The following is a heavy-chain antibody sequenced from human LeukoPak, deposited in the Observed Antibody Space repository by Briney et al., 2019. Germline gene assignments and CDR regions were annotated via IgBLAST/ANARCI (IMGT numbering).Heavy chain of an antibody. Sequence: GGPLRLFCAASGLTDSGNYMRWVRQAPGKGLEWVSVIYTSGCTSYADSVKGRFTISRDNSKNTLYLQMNALGAEDTAVYFCAASGSHYWFDPWGQGTLVTVSS. CDR2: IYTSGCT. J-gene: IGHJ5*02. D-gene: IGHD3-10*01. CDR1: GLTDSGNY. V-gene: IGHV3-53*01. CDR3: AASGSHYWFDP.